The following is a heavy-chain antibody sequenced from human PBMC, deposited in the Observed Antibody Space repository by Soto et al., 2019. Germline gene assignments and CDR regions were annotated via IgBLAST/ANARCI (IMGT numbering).Heavy chain of an antibody. J-gene: IGHJ6*02. CDR2: ISYDGNTQ. D-gene: IGHD2-21*02. Sequence: XGCLGLSCEACGFRVNTSGVHGVRQAPDKRLEWVAVISYDGNTQYYGDSVKGRFTISRDNAKSTLYLQMDSLKTEDTSVYYCATKDRVTDSAYYGMDVCGQGTTVTVSS. V-gene: IGHV3-30*03. CDR1: GFRVNTSG. CDR3: ATKDRVTDSAYYGMDV.